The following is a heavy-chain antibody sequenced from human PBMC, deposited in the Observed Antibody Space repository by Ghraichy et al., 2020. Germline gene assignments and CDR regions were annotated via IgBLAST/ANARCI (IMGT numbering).Heavy chain of an antibody. CDR2: IKPDGSEN. CDR1: GFAFSGSW. D-gene: IGHD2-2*01. Sequence: GALRLSCVASGFAFSGSWMTWVRQAPGKGLEWVANIKPDGSENFLVDSVKGRFILSRDNAESSMYLQLNNERVEDTAVDYCARRRCSISACYFSSWHCFDYWGQGARVTVSS. CDR3: ARRRCSISACYFSSWHCFDY. V-gene: IGHV3-7*01. J-gene: IGHJ4*02.